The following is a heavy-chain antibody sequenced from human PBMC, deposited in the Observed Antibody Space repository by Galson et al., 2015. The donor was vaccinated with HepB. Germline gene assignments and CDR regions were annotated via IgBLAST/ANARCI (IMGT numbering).Heavy chain of an antibody. V-gene: IGHV3-48*03. CDR3: ARDRSGIAARPNWFDP. J-gene: IGHJ5*02. CDR2: ISSSGSTI. Sequence: SLRLSCAASGFTFSSYEMNWVRQAPGKGLEWVSYISSSGSTIYYADSVKGRFTISRDNAKNSLYLQMNSLRAEDTAVYYCARDRSGIAARPNWFDPWGQGTLVTVSS. CDR1: GFTFSSYE. D-gene: IGHD6-6*01.